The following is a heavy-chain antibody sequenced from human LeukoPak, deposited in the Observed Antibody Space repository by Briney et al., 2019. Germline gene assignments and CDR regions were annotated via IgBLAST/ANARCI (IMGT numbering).Heavy chain of an antibody. D-gene: IGHD6-13*01. CDR1: GFTFSDYT. CDR2: VKNDGST. Sequence: GGSLRLSCAASGFTFSDYTMNWVRQAPGKGLVWVSLVKNDGSTNYADSVKGRFTVSRDNAENTLYLQMNNLRVEDTALYFCHPLGYTSNWGQGTLVTVSS. V-gene: IGHV3-74*01. CDR3: HPLGYTSN. J-gene: IGHJ4*02.